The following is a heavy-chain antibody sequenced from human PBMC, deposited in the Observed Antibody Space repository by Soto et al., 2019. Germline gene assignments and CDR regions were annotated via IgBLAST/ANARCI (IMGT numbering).Heavy chain of an antibody. V-gene: IGHV3-23*01. D-gene: IGHD6-19*01. J-gene: IGHJ6*02. Sequence: EVQLLESGGGLVQPGGSLRLSCAASGFTFSSYAMSWVRQAPGKGLEWVSAISGSGGSTYYADSVKGRFTISRDNSKNTLYLQMNSLRAEDTAVYYCAKDRIAVAGRAGYYYYGMDVWGQGTTVTVSS. CDR2: ISGSGGST. CDR1: GFTFSSYA. CDR3: AKDRIAVAGRAGYYYYGMDV.